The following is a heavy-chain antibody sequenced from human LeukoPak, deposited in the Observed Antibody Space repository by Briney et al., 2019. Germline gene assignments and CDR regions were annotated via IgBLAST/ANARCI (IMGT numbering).Heavy chain of an antibody. Sequence: ASVTVSCKASGYTFTSYGISWVRQAPGQGLEWMGWISAYNGNTNYAQKLQGRVTMTTDTSTRRAYMQLRSLRSDDTAVYYCARDWVVPAAIPGGLYYYDGMDVWGQGTTVTVSS. CDR1: GYTFTSYG. V-gene: IGHV1-18*01. J-gene: IGHJ6*02. CDR2: ISAYNGNT. D-gene: IGHD2-2*01. CDR3: ARDWVVPAAIPGGLYYYDGMDV.